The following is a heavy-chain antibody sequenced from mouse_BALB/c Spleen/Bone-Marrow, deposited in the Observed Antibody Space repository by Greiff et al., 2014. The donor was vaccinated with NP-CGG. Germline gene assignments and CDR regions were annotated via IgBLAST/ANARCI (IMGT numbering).Heavy chain of an antibody. J-gene: IGHJ4*01. CDR3: ASPYGNYDAMDY. CDR2: IYPGDGDT. V-gene: IGHV1-87*01. Sequence: QVHVKQSGAELARPGASVKLSRKASGYTFTSYWMQWVKQRPGKGLQWIGAIYPGDGDTRYTQKFRGKAPLTADKSSNTAYMQLSSLTSEDSAVYFCASPYGNYDAMDYWGQGTSVTVSS. D-gene: IGHD2-1*01. CDR1: GYTFTSYW.